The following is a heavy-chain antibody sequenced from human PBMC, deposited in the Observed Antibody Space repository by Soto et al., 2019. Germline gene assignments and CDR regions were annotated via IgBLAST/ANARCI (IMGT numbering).Heavy chain of an antibody. CDR2: IIPIFGTA. J-gene: IGHJ4*02. Sequence: GASVKVSCKASGGTLSSYVLNWVRQAPGQGLEWMGGIIPIFGTANYAQKFQGRVTITADEPTSTTYMELSSLTAEDTAVYYCARGGFSGSYFSNWGQGTPVTVSS. CDR1: GGTLSSYV. CDR3: ARGGFSGSYFSN. V-gene: IGHV1-69*13. D-gene: IGHD1-26*01.